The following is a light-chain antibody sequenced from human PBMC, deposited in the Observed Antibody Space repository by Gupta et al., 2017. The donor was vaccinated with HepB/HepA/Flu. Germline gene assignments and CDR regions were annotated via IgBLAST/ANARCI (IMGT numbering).Light chain of an antibody. CDR2: GAY. CDR3: QQYNNWPPLT. CDR1: QSVNGN. Sequence: EIVMTQSPATLSVSPGERVTLSCRASQSVNGNLAWYQQRPGQAPRLHIYGAYVRATGIPARFSGSGSGTEFTLTISSLQSEDFAVYYCQQYNNWPPLTFGGGTKVEIK. V-gene: IGKV3-15*01. J-gene: IGKJ4*01.